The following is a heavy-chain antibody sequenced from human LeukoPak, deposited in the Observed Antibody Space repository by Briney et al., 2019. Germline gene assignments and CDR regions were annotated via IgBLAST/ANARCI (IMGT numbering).Heavy chain of an antibody. V-gene: IGHV5-51*01. J-gene: IGHJ4*02. CDR3: ARHLFAYCGGDCYSAIGY. Sequence: GESLKISFKGSGXSFTSYCIGWVRQLPGKGLEGTGIIYPGDSDTRYSPSFQGQVTISADKSISTAYLQWSSLKASDTAMYYCARHLFAYCGGDCYSAIGYWGQGTLVTVSS. D-gene: IGHD2-21*02. CDR2: IYPGDSDT. CDR1: GXSFTSYC.